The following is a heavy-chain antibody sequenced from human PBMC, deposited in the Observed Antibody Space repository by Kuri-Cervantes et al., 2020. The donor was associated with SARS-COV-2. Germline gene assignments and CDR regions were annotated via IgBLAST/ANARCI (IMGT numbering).Heavy chain of an antibody. J-gene: IGHJ4*02. CDR2: ISGSGGST. D-gene: IGHD1-26*01. CDR1: GFTFSSYA. V-gene: IGHV3-23*01. CDR3: ARVFRELLRSFDY. Sequence: GESLKISCAASGFTFSSYAMSWVRQAPGKGLEWVSAISGSGGSTYYADSVKGRFTISRDNSKNTLFLQMNSLRAEDTAVYYCARVFRELLRSFDYWGQGTLVTFSS.